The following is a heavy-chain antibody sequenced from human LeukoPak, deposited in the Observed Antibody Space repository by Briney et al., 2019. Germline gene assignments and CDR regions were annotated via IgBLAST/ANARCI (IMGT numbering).Heavy chain of an antibody. J-gene: IGHJ5*02. D-gene: IGHD6-19*01. CDR2: IYYSGST. V-gene: IGHV4-39*01. CDR1: RGSISSSGYY. Sequence: SSETLSLTCTISRGSISSSGYYWGWIRQPPGKGLEWIGSIYYSGSTYYDLSLKSRVTISVDTSKNQFSLKLSSVTAADTAVYYCARQIFRSSGWYFGWFDPWGQGTLVTVSS. CDR3: ARQIFRSSGWYFGWFDP.